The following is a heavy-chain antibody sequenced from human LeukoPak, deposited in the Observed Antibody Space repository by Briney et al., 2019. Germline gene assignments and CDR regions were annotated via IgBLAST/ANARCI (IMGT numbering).Heavy chain of an antibody. J-gene: IGHJ5*02. D-gene: IGHD3-10*01. Sequence: ASVKVSCKASGYTFTSYDINWVRQATGQGLEWMGWMNPNSGNTGYAQKFQGRVTMTRNTSISTAYMELSSLRSEDTAVYYCARGVWFGESYNWFDPWAREPWSPSPQ. V-gene: IGHV1-8*01. CDR1: GYTFTSYD. CDR3: ARGVWFGESYNWFDP. CDR2: MNPNSGNT.